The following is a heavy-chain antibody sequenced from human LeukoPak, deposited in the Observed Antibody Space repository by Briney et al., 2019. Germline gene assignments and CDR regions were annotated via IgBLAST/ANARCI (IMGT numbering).Heavy chain of an antibody. J-gene: IGHJ6*02. CDR1: GFTFSSYG. D-gene: IGHD1-26*01. V-gene: IGHV3-30*18. Sequence: GRSLRLSCAASGFTFSSYGMHWVRQAPGKGLEWVAVISYDGSNKYYADSVKGRFTISRDNSKNTLYLQMNSLRAEDTAVYYCAKPVGAAPNGYYGMDVWGQGTTVTVPS. CDR3: AKPVGAAPNGYYGMDV. CDR2: ISYDGSNK.